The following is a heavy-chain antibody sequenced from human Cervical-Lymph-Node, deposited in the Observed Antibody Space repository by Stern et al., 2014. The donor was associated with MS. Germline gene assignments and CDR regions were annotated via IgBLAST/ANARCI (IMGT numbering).Heavy chain of an antibody. CDR1: GFTFSSYS. CDR2: ISSSSSYI. J-gene: IGHJ4*02. Sequence: VQLVESGGGLVKPGGSLRLSCAASGFTFSSYSMNWVRQAPGQGLEWGSSISSSSSYIYYADSLKGRFTISRDNAKNSLYLQMNSLRAEDTAVYYCARDSSSWYAIDYWGQGTLVTVSS. CDR3: ARDSSSWYAIDY. V-gene: IGHV3-21*01. D-gene: IGHD6-13*01.